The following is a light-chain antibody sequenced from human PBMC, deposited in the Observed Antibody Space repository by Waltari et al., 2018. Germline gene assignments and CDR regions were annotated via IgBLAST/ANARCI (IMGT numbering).Light chain of an antibody. Sequence: QSVLTQPPSASGTPGQRVTISCSGRTSNIGNNAVTWYLQLPGTAPKLLIYSDKQRPSGGPDRFSGSKSDTSASLAISGLQSEDEADYYCVTWDGSLNGLVFGPGTKVTVL. V-gene: IGLV1-44*01. CDR3: VTWDGSLNGLV. CDR1: TSNIGNNA. J-gene: IGLJ1*01. CDR2: SDK.